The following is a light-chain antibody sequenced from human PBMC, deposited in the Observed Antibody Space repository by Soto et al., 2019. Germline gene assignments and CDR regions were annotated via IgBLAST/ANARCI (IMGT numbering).Light chain of an antibody. CDR3: QKYGSSRWT. CDR2: AAS. CDR1: QSVSSTY. Sequence: EIVLTQSPDTLSLFPGERATLSCRASQSVSSTYLAWYQQKPGQAPRPLISAASSRATGTPDRFSGSGSGTDFTLTISRLEPEDFAVYYCQKYGSSRWTFGQGPKV. J-gene: IGKJ1*01. V-gene: IGKV3-20*01.